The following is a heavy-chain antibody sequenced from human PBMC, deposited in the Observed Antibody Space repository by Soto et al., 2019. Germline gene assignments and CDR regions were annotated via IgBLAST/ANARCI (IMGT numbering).Heavy chain of an antibody. J-gene: IGHJ1*01. CDR1: GFTFSSYG. V-gene: IGHV3-33*01. D-gene: IGHD3-22*01. CDR3: ARDLNYYDSSGYRVGLSFQH. Sequence: QVQLVESGGGVVQPGRSLRLSCAASGFTFSSYGMHWVRQAPGKGLEWVAVIWYDGSNKYYADSVKGRFTISRDKSKNTLDLQMDSLRAEDTAVYYCARDLNYYDSSGYRVGLSFQHWGQGTLVTVSS. CDR2: IWYDGSNK.